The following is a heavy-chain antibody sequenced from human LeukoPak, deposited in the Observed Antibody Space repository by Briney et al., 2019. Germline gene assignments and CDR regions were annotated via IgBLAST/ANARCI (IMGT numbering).Heavy chain of an antibody. Sequence: SETLSLTCTVSGGSISSGGYYWSWIRQHPVKGLEWGGYIDYSGSTYYNPSLKGRLTISMDTSKNQFSLRLSSVTAADTAVYYCARDPGKDGYNYSFDYWGQGTLVTVSS. CDR1: GGSISSGGYY. V-gene: IGHV4-31*03. D-gene: IGHD5-24*01. CDR2: IDYSGST. J-gene: IGHJ4*02. CDR3: ARDPGKDGYNYSFDY.